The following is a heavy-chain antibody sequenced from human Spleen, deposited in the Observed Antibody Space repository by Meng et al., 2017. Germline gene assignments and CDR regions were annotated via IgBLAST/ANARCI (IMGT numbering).Heavy chain of an antibody. D-gene: IGHD4-11*01. J-gene: IGHJ4*02. CDR2: INHSGST. CDR1: GGSFSGYY. Sequence: VRLQQWGAGLFRPSVTLSLTCAVYGGSFSGYYWSWIRQPPGKGLEWIGEINHSGSTNYNPSLKSRVTISVDTSQNNLSLKLSSVTAADSAVYYCARGPTTMAHDFDYWGQGTLVTVSS. CDR3: ARGPTTMAHDFDY. V-gene: IGHV4-34*01.